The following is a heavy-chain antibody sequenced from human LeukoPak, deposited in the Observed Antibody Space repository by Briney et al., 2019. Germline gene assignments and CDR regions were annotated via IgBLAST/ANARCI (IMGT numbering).Heavy chain of an antibody. J-gene: IGHJ4*02. D-gene: IGHD2-15*01. V-gene: IGHV1-18*01. Sequence: GASVKVSCKASGYTFTSYGISWVRQAPGQGLEWMGWISAYNGNTNYAQKLQGRVTMTTDTSTSTAYMELRSLRSDDTAVYYCASLYCSGGSCYPGPLDYWGQGILVTVSS. CDR2: ISAYNGNT. CDR3: ASLYCSGGSCYPGPLDY. CDR1: GYTFTSYG.